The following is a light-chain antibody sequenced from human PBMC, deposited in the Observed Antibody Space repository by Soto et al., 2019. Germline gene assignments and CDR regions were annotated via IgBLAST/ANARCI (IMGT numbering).Light chain of an antibody. V-gene: IGKV3-20*01. J-gene: IGKJ2*01. CDR3: HQYGSSPPYA. Sequence: NVLTQSPGTLSLSPGERATLSFRASQSVTSTYLAWYQQKPGQAPRLLIYGASSRATGIPDRFSVSGSGTDFTLTISRLEPEDFAVYYSHQYGSSPPYAFGQGTKLEIK. CDR2: GAS. CDR1: QSVTSTY.